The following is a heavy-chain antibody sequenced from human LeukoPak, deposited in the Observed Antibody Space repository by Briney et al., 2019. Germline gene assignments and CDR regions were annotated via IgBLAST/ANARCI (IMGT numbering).Heavy chain of an antibody. CDR3: AKGAYSSSWDWFDP. J-gene: IGHJ5*02. V-gene: IGHV3-21*04. CDR1: GFTFSSYS. D-gene: IGHD6-13*01. CDR2: ISSSSSYI. Sequence: GGSLRLSCAASGFTFSSYSMNWVRQAPGKGLEWVSSISSSSSYIYYADSVKGRFTISRDNAKNSLYLQMNSLRAEDTALYYCAKGAYSSSWDWFDPWGQGTLVTVSS.